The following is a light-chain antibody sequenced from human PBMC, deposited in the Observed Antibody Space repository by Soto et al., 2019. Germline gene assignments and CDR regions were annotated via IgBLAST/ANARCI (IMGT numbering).Light chain of an antibody. Sequence: EIVVTLSPAAVSVSTKDMVTLSFMASQSVGSDLAWYQQKPVQAPRLLIYGASTRATGIPARFSGSGSGTEFTLTISSLQSEDFAAYYCQQYNNSPRTFGQGTKVDIK. CDR3: QQYNNSPRT. CDR2: GAS. V-gene: IGKV3-15*01. CDR1: QSVGSD. J-gene: IGKJ1*01.